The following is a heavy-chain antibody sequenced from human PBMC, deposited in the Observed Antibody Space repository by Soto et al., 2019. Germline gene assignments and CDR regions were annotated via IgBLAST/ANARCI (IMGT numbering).Heavy chain of an antibody. CDR2: IYSGGST. D-gene: IGHD3-22*01. J-gene: IGHJ3*02. CDR1: VFTFSSNY. V-gene: IGHV3-53*01. Sequence: GPLRLSCAASVFTFSSNYMSWVRQAPGKGLEWVSVIYSGGSTYYADSVKGRFTISRDNSKNTLYLQMNSLRAEDTAVYYCARSPHYDRRAFDIWGQGTMVTVSS. CDR3: ARSPHYDRRAFDI.